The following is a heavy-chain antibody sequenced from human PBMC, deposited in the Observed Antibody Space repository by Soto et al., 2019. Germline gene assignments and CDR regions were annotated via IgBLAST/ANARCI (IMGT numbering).Heavy chain of an antibody. CDR2: ISSNGGST. CDR1: GFTFSSYA. CDR3: VKDEGYSGYDRIYYYYYYRMDV. D-gene: IGHD5-12*01. J-gene: IGHJ6*02. Sequence: EVQLVESWGGLVQPGGSLRLSCSASGFTFSSYAMHWFRQAPGKGLEDVSAISSNGGSTYYADCVKGRFTISRDNSKNTLYLQLSSMRDEDTAVYDCVKDEGYSGYDRIYYYYYYRMDVWGQGTTVSVSS. V-gene: IGHV3-64D*06.